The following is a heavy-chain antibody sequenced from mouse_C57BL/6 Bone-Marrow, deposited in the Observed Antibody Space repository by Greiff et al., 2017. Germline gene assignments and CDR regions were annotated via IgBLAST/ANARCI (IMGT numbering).Heavy chain of an antibody. CDR3: ARSNGNPYYYAMDY. CDR2: ILPGSGST. D-gene: IGHD2-5*01. V-gene: IGHV1-9*01. J-gene: IGHJ4*01. Sequence: VQLQQSGAELMKPGASVKLSCKATGYTFTGYWIEWVKQRPGHGLEWIGEILPGSGSTNYNEKFKGKATFTADTASNTAYLQLSSLTTEDTAIYYCARSNGNPYYYAMDYWGQGTSVTVSS. CDR1: GYTFTGYW.